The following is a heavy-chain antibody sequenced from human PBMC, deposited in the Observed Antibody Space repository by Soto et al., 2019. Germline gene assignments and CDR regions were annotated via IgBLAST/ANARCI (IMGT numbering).Heavy chain of an antibody. D-gene: IGHD3-9*01. CDR1: GFTFSSYG. CDR3: ARDSDTYYDILTGYYIGYYFDY. Sequence: QVQLVESGGGVVQPGRSLRLSCAASGFTFSSYGMHWVRQAPGKGLEWVAVIWYDGGNKYYADSVKGRFTISRDNSKNTLYLQMNSLRAEDTAVYYCARDSDTYYDILTGYYIGYYFDYWGQGTLVTVSS. J-gene: IGHJ4*02. V-gene: IGHV3-33*01. CDR2: IWYDGGNK.